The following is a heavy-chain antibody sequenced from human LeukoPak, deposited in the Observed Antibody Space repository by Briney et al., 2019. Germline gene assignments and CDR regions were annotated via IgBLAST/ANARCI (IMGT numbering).Heavy chain of an antibody. D-gene: IGHD1-26*01. CDR3: AKGSGSFYYGMDV. J-gene: IGHJ6*02. V-gene: IGHV3-30*18. CDR1: GFTFSSYG. CDR2: ISYDGSNK. Sequence: GGSLRLSCAASGFTFSSYGMHWVRQAPGKGLEWVAVISYDGSNKYHADSVKGRFTISRDNSKNTLYLQMSSLRAEDTAVYYCAKGSGSFYYGMDVWGQGTTVTVSS.